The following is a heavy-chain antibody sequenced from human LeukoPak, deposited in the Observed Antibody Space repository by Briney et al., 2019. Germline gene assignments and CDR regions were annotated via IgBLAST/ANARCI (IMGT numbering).Heavy chain of an antibody. V-gene: IGHV4-59*01. D-gene: IGHD2-2*02. CDR1: GDSISNYY. CDR3: ARWGCTSTTCYTPSDF. CDR2: IYYTGST. Sequence: SETLSLTCIVSGDSISNYYWSWIRQPPGKGLEWIGYIYYTGSTRYNPSLNGRVTISVDTSKNHFSLKLSSVTAADTAVYYCARWGCTSTTCYTPSDFCGPGTLVTVSS. J-gene: IGHJ4*02.